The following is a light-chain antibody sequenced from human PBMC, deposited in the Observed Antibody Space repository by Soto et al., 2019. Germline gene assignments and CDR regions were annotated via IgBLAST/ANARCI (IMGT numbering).Light chain of an antibody. J-gene: IGLJ1*01. CDR1: SSDVGGYNY. CDR3: CSYALL. V-gene: IGLV2-14*01. CDR2: EGT. Sequence: QSVLTQPASVSGSPGQSITISCTGTSSDVGGYNYVSWYQQHPGKAPKLIIYEGTKRPSGVSNRFSGSKSGNTASLTISGLQAEDEADYYCCSYALLFGTGTKVTVL.